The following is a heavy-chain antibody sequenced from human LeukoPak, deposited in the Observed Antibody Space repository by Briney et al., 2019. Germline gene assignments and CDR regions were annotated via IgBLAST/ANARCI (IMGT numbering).Heavy chain of an antibody. CDR1: GFTVSSNY. Sequence: AGGSLRLSCAASGFTVSSNYMSWVRQAPGKGLEWVSVIYSGGSTYYADSVKGRFTVSRDNSKNTLYLQMNSLRAEDTAVYYCARLSRGYNGYVDEGGYYFDHWGQGALVTVSS. CDR3: ARLSRGYNGYVDEGGYYFDH. V-gene: IGHV3-53*01. D-gene: IGHD5-12*01. CDR2: IYSGGST. J-gene: IGHJ4*02.